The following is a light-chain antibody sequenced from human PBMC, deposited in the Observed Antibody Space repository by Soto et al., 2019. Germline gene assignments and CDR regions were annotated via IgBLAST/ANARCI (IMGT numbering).Light chain of an antibody. V-gene: IGLV6-57*04. CDR1: SGSIASNY. Sequence: NFMLTQPHSVSESPGKTVTISCTRSSGSIASNYVRWYQQRPGSAPTTVIFEDNERPSGVPDRFSGSIDSFSNSASLTISGLKTEDEADYFCQSYDSSNWVFGGGTKLTVL. CDR3: QSYDSSNWV. J-gene: IGLJ2*01. CDR2: EDN.